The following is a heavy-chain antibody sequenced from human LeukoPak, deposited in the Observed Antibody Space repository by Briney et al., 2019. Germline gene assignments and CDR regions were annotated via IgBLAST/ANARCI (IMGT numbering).Heavy chain of an antibody. V-gene: IGHV3-33*01. J-gene: IGHJ4*02. CDR2: IWYDGSNK. CDR3: AREAEHYYDSSGYSRLIDY. Sequence: GGSLRLSCAASGFTFSSYGMHWVRQAPGKGLEWVAVIWYDGSNKYYADSVKGRFTISRDNSKNTLYLQMNSLRAEDTAVYYCAREAEHYYDSSGYSRLIDYWGQGTLVTVSS. D-gene: IGHD3-22*01. CDR1: GFTFSSYG.